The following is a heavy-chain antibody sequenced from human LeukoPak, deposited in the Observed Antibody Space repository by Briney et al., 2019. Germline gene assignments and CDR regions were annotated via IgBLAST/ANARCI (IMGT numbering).Heavy chain of an antibody. J-gene: IGHJ6*02. CDR3: ARSDSSSSLVLGSYYGMDV. Sequence: PSETLSLTCTVSGGSISSTGYYWAWIRQPPGKGLAWIGSIYYSGNTYYNPSLKSRVTISVDTSKNQFSLQLTSVTAADTAVYYRARSDSSSSLVLGSYYGMDVWGQGTTVTVSS. D-gene: IGHD6-6*01. CDR2: IYYSGNT. CDR1: GGSISSTGYY. V-gene: IGHV4-39*01.